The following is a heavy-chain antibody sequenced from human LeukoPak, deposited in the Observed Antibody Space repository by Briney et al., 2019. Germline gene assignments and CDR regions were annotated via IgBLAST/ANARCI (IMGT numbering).Heavy chain of an antibody. V-gene: IGHV4-34*01. CDR2: INHSGST. CDR3: ARGGLFWYYYDSSGFDY. CDR1: GGSFSGYY. J-gene: IGHJ4*02. Sequence: SETLSLTCAVYGGSFSGYYWSWIRQPPGKGLEWIGEINHSGSTNYNPSLKSRVTISVDTSKNQFSLKLSSVTAADTAVYYCARGGLFWYYYDSSGFDYWGQGTLVTVSS. D-gene: IGHD3-22*01.